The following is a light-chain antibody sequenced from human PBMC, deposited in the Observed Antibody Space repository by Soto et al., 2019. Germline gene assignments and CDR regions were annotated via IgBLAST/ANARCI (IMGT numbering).Light chain of an antibody. J-gene: IGLJ2*01. CDR3: AAWYDSLNVVV. V-gene: IGLV1-36*01. CDR1: SSNIGNNA. Sequence: QSVLTQPPSVSEAPRQRVTISCSGSSSNIGNNAENWYQQLPGKAPKLLIYYDDLLPSGVSDRFSGSKSGTSASLAISGLQSEHEADYYSAAWYDSLNVVVFGGGTKLTVL. CDR2: YDD.